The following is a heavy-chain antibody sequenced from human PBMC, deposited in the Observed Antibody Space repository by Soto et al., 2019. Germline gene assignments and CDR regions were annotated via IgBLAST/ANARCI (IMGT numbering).Heavy chain of an antibody. V-gene: IGHV3-48*01. D-gene: IGHD5-18*01. CDR3: ARDYSSYGPFDY. CDR2: ITIRTGNV. Sequence: GGSLRLSCEASGFTISECSRNWVRQTPGKGLEWLAYITIRTGNVHYADSVKGRFTISRDNAKNSLYLQMNSLRAEDTAVYYCARDYSSYGPFDYWGQGTLVTVSS. CDR1: GFTISECS. J-gene: IGHJ4*02.